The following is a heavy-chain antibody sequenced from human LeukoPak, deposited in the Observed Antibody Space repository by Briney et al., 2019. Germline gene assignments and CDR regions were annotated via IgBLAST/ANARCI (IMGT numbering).Heavy chain of an antibody. CDR3: AKDRGIAVAGTRAYYYYGMDV. CDR1: GFTFSSYG. D-gene: IGHD6-19*01. J-gene: IGHJ6*02. V-gene: IGHV3-30*18. Sequence: GRSLRLSCAASGFTFSSYGMHWVRQAPGKGLEWVAVISYDGSNKYYADSVKGRFTISRDNSKNTLYLQMNSLRAEDTAVYYCAKDRGIAVAGTRAYYYYGMDVWGQGTTVTVSS. CDR2: ISYDGSNK.